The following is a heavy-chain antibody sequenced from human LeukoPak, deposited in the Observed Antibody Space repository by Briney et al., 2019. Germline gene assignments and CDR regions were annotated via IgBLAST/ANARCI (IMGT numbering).Heavy chain of an antibody. J-gene: IGHJ3*02. D-gene: IGHD3-9*01. Sequence: GASVKVSCKASGYTFTSYGISWVRQAPGQGLEWMGWISVYIGNTNYAQKFQGRVTLTTDTSTSTAYMELRSLRSDDTAVYYCARDRRDILTGPQSSDAFDIWGQGTMVTVSS. CDR2: ISVYIGNT. CDR3: ARDRRDILTGPQSSDAFDI. CDR1: GYTFTSYG. V-gene: IGHV1-18*01.